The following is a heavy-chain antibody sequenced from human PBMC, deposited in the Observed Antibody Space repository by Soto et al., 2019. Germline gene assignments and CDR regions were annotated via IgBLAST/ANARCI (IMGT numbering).Heavy chain of an antibody. CDR3: AAFATTGDAFDV. Sequence: QMQLVRSGPEVKKPGTSVKVSCKASGFTFTRSAVQWVRQARGQRPEWIGWIVVGSGNTNYAQKFQERVTITRDMSTSTAYMELSSLRSEDTAVYYCAAFATTGDAFDVWDQGTMVTVSS. J-gene: IGHJ3*01. D-gene: IGHD4-17*01. V-gene: IGHV1-58*01. CDR2: IVVGSGNT. CDR1: GFTFTRSA.